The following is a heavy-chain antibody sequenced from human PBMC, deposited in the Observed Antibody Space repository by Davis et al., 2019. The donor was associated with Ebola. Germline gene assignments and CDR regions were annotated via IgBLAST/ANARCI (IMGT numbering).Heavy chain of an antibody. Sequence: GESLKISCAASGFTFSSYAMSWVRQAPGKGLEWVSAISGSGGSTYYADSVKGRFIISRDNSKNTLYLQMNSLRAEDTAVYYCARSAGDLITMVQGVMPRYYYGMDVWGQGTTVTVSS. CDR3: ARSAGDLITMVQGVMPRYYYGMDV. CDR2: ISGSGGST. V-gene: IGHV3-23*01. CDR1: GFTFSSYA. D-gene: IGHD3-10*01. J-gene: IGHJ6*02.